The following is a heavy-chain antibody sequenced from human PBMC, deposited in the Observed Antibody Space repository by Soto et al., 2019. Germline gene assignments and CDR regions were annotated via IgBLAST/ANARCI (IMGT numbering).Heavy chain of an antibody. CDR1: GFTFRTYT. D-gene: IGHD5-18*01. CDR3: ARGAYSFDYTLDI. Sequence: GGSLRLSCAASGFTFRTYTMNWVRQAPGKGLEWVSSMSTSGRYTYYGDSMKGRFTISRDNAKRSLYLQMNRLRYEDTAVYYCARGAYSFDYTLDIWGKGTLVTVSS. V-gene: IGHV3-21*01. CDR2: MSTSGRYT. J-gene: IGHJ4*02.